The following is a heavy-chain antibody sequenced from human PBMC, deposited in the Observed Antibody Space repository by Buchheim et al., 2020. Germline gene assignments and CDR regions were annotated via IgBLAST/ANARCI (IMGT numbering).Heavy chain of an antibody. J-gene: IGHJ6*02. Sequence: QVQLQESGPGLVKPSGTLSLTCDVSGGSISSNYWWSWVRQPPGMGLEWIGETYHSGSTNYNPSLKSRVTISVDKSKNKFPLKLTSVTAADTAVYYCARIPYYYYYGLDVWGQGTT. D-gene: IGHD2-21*01. CDR3: ARIPYYYYYGLDV. CDR2: TYHSGST. V-gene: IGHV4-4*02. CDR1: GGSISSNYW.